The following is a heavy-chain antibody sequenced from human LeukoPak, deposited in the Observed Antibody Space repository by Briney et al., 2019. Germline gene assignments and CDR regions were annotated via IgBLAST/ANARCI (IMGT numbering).Heavy chain of an antibody. Sequence: GGSLRLSCAASGFTFSGYSMNWVRQAPGKGLEGVSSISSNSRYTYYADSVKGRFTISRDNAKSSLYLQMNSLRADDTAVYYCARVAEAAAFDYWGQGTLVTVSS. CDR3: ARVAEAAAFDY. V-gene: IGHV3-21*01. CDR2: ISSNSRYT. D-gene: IGHD6-13*01. CDR1: GFTFSGYS. J-gene: IGHJ4*02.